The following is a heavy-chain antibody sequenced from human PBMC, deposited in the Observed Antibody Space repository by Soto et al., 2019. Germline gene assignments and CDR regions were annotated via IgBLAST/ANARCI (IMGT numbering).Heavy chain of an antibody. CDR3: AKDDHSRYGDYTFDY. J-gene: IGHJ4*02. CDR2: ITDSGSDT. Sequence: GGSLRLSCAASGFTFNNYAMGWVLQAPGKGLEWVSAITDSGSDTYYVDSVKGRFTISRDNSKNTLYLQMNSLRAEDTAVYYCAKDDHSRYGDYTFDYWGQGTLVTVSS. CDR1: GFTFNNYA. D-gene: IGHD4-17*01. V-gene: IGHV3-23*01.